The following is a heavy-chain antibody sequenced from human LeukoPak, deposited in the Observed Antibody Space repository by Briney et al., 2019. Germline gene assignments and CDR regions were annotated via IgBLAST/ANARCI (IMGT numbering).Heavy chain of an antibody. CDR3: ATIRSHDSTSFDY. CDR1: GFTFSIAW. CDR2: IKTNTDGGTT. J-gene: IGHJ4*02. Sequence: GGSLRLSCAASGFTFSIAWMIWVRQAPGKGLEWVGRIKTNTDGGTTDYAAPVKGRFTISRDDSKDTMYLRMDSLKTEDTAVYYCATIRSHDSTSFDYWGQGTLVTVSS. V-gene: IGHV3-15*01. D-gene: IGHD3-22*01.